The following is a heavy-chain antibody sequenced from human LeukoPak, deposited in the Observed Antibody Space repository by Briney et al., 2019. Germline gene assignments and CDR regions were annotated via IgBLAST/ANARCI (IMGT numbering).Heavy chain of an antibody. V-gene: IGHV3-33*01. CDR1: GFTFSSHG. J-gene: IGHJ4*02. Sequence: GRSLRLSCAASGFTFSSHGMHWVRQAPGKGLEWVAVIWYDASNKYYADSVKGRFTVSRDNSKNTLYLRMNSLRAEDTAMYYCARNLRKYGSNSEYFDYWGQGTVVTVSS. D-gene: IGHD4-23*01. CDR2: IWYDASNK. CDR3: ARNLRKYGSNSEYFDY.